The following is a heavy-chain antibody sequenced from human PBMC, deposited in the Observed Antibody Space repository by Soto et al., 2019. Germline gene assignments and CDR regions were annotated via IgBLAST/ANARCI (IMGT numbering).Heavy chain of an antibody. Sequence: PSETLSLTCTVSGDSISSGCHYWIWIRQHPGNGLEWIGYIYYTGTTYYHPSLEGRLTMSVDTSRNLLSLELTSVTAADTAVYYCASHTRDTGTYQAGFDYWGQGTLVTVSS. J-gene: IGHJ4*02. CDR2: IYYTGTT. V-gene: IGHV4-31*03. CDR3: ASHTRDTGTYQAGFDY. D-gene: IGHD1-26*01. CDR1: GDSISSGCHY.